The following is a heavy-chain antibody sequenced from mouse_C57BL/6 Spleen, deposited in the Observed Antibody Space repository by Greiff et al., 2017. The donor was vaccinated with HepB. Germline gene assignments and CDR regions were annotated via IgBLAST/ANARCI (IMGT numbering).Heavy chain of an antibody. CDR3: TRDYYGSSYWFAY. J-gene: IGHJ3*01. CDR1: GYTFTDYE. CDR2: IDPETGGT. V-gene: IGHV1-15*01. Sequence: VKLVESGAELVRPGASVTLSCKASGYTFTDYEMHWVKQTPVHGLEWIGAIDPETGGTAYNQKFKGKAILTADKSFSTAYMELRSLTSEDSAVYYCTRDYYGSSYWFAYWGQGTLVTVSA. D-gene: IGHD1-1*01.